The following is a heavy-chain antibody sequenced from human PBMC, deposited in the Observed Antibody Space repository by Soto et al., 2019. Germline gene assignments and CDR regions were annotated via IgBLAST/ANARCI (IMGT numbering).Heavy chain of an antibody. J-gene: IGHJ4*02. CDR1: GGSISSYY. CDR3: ARLTKQLKFSEPYFDY. CDR2: IYYSGST. Sequence: SETLSLTYTVSGGSISSYYWSWIRQPPGKGLEWIGYIYYSGSTNYNPSLKSRVTISVDTSKNQFSLKLSSVTAADTAVYYCARLTKQLKFSEPYFDYWGQGTLVTVSS. D-gene: IGHD6-6*01. V-gene: IGHV4-59*01.